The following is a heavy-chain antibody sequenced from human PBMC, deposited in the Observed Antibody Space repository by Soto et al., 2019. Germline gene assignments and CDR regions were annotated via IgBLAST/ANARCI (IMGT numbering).Heavy chain of an antibody. CDR2: ISHNGSKK. J-gene: IGHJ6*02. D-gene: IGHD3-9*01. CDR3: AKRKYYDSSYGMDV. CDR1: GFRFRDYD. V-gene: IGHV3-30*18. Sequence: QVRLVESGGGVVQPGRSLRLSCVDSGFRFRDYDIQCVRQAPGKGLEWVTIISHNGSKKDYVDSVKGRFAVSRDNSNNTVFLQMNSLSADDTAVYYCAKRKYYDSSYGMDVWGQGTTVIVSS.